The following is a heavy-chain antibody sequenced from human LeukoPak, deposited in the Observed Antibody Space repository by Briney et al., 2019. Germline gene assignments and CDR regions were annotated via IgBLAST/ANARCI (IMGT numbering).Heavy chain of an antibody. J-gene: IGHJ1*01. V-gene: IGHV4-39*07. Sequence: SETLSLTCTASGGSISSSSYYWGWIRQPPGKGLEWIGSIYYSGSTYYNPSLKSRVTISVDTSKNQFSLKLSSVTAADTAVYYCARSRAGYSSGRSAVYFQHWGQGTLVTVSS. CDR2: IYYSGST. D-gene: IGHD6-19*01. CDR1: GGSISSSSYY. CDR3: ARSRAGYSSGRSAVYFQH.